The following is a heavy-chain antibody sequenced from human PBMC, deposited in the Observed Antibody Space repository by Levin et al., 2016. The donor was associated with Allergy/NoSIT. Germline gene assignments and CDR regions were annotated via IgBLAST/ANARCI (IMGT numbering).Heavy chain of an antibody. D-gene: IGHD3-10*01. V-gene: IGHV4-31*03. CDR2: IYYSGST. CDR3: AREDTMVRGFDS. CDR1: GGSISSGGYY. J-gene: IGHJ4*02. Sequence: SETLSLTCTVSGGSISSGGYYWSWIRQHPGKGLEWIGYIYYSGSTYYNPSLKSRITISVDTSKKQFSLKLSSVTAADTAVYYCAREDTMVRGFDSWGQGTLVTVSS.